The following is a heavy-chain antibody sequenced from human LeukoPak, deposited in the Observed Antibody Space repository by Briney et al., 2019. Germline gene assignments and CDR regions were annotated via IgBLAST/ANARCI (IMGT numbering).Heavy chain of an antibody. CDR2: IKQDGSEK. D-gene: IGHD3-10*01. CDR3: ARASGDGSFDY. CDR1: GFTFSSYS. J-gene: IGHJ4*02. V-gene: IGHV3-7*01. Sequence: GGSLRLSCAASGFTFSSYSMSWGRQAPGKGLEWVANIKQDGSEKYYVDSVKGRFTISRDNAKNSLYLQMNSLRAEDTAVYYCARASGDGSFDYWGQGTLVTVSS.